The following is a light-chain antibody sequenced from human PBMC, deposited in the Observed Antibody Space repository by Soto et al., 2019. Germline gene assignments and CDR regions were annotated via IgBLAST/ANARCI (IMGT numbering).Light chain of an antibody. CDR3: QTWGAGIRV. V-gene: IGLV4-69*01. J-gene: IGLJ3*02. CDR1: SGHSSYD. Sequence: QLVLTQSPSASASLGASVKLTCTLSSGHSSYDIAWHQQQPEKGPRYLMKLNSDGSHNKGDGIPDRFSGSSSGAERYLTISCLQSEDEADYYCQTWGAGIRVFGGGTKLTVL. CDR2: LNSDGSH.